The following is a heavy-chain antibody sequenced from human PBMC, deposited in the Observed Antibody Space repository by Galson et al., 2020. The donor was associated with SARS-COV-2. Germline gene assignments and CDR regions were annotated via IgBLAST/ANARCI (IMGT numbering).Heavy chain of an antibody. Sequence: GASLKISCAASGFTFSSYGMHWVRQAPGKGLEWVAVISYDGSNKYYADSVKGRFTISRDNSKNTLYLQMNSLRAEDTAVYYCARESPCSGGSCYSHYFDYWGQGTLVTVSS. CDR1: GFTFSSYG. CDR2: ISYDGSNK. CDR3: ARESPCSGGSCYSHYFDY. J-gene: IGHJ4*02. D-gene: IGHD2-15*01. V-gene: IGHV3-30*03.